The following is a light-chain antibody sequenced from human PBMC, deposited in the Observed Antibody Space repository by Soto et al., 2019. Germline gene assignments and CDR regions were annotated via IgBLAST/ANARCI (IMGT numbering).Light chain of an antibody. J-gene: IGKJ4*01. CDR3: QQANSFPLT. CDR1: QAVSSW. Sequence: IQMTQSPSSVSASVGDRVTITCRASQAVSSWLAWYQQKPGKPPKLLIYAASSLQSGGPSRFSGSGSGTDFTLTIISLQPEDFATYYCQQANSFPLTFGGGTKVESK. CDR2: AAS. V-gene: IGKV1-12*01.